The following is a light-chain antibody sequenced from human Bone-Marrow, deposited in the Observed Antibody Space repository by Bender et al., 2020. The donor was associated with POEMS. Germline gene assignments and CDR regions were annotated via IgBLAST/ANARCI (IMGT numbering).Light chain of an antibody. CDR3: CSYARRSTLI. CDR2: EVN. Sequence: QSALTQPASVAGSPGQSITISCTGISSDVGSYDLVSWYQQEPGKAPKLLIYEVNKRPSGISNRFSGSKSGNTASLTISGLQADDEGDYYCCSYARRSTLIFGGGTKLTVL. CDR1: SSDVGSYDL. J-gene: IGLJ2*01. V-gene: IGLV2-23*02.